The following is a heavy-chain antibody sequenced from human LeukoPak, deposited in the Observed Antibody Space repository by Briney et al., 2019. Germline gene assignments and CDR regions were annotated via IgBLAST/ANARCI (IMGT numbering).Heavy chain of an antibody. CDR3: ARETYDSSGYYLDY. CDR1: GGSISSGSYY. CDR2: IYTSGST. J-gene: IGHJ4*02. D-gene: IGHD3-22*01. Sequence: KTSETLSLTCTVSGGSISSGSYYWSWIRQPAGKGLEWIGRIYTSGSTNYNPSLKSQVTISVDTSKNQFSRKLSSVTAADTAVYYCARETYDSSGYYLDYWGQGTLVTVSS. V-gene: IGHV4-61*02.